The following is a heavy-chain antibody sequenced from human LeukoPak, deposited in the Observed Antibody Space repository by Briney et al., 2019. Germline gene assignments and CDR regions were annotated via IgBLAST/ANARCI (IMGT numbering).Heavy chain of an antibody. CDR1: GYTFTSYW. V-gene: IGHV5-51*01. D-gene: IGHD6-13*01. CDR3: ARSRWSSSWYLGAFDI. J-gene: IGHJ3*02. Sequence: GASVTVSCKASGYTFTSYWIGWVRQMPGKGLEWMGIIYPGDSDTRYSPSFQGQVTISADKSISTAYLQWSSLKASDTAMYYCARSRWSSSWYLGAFDIWGQGTMVTVSS. CDR2: IYPGDSDT.